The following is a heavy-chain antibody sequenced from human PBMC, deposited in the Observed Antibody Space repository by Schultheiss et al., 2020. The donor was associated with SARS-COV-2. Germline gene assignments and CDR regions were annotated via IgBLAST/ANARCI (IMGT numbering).Heavy chain of an antibody. D-gene: IGHD5-24*01. CDR2: IDPRGGTT. Sequence: ASVKVSCKASGYIFSNYYINWVRQAPGQGLEWMGIIDPRGGTTTYAQKFKGRLTMTRDTSTSTAFMEVTNLRSDDTAVYYCARAPSQFYGMDVWGQGTTVTVSS. CDR3: ARAPSQFYGMDV. J-gene: IGHJ6*02. V-gene: IGHV1-46*03. CDR1: GYIFSNYY.